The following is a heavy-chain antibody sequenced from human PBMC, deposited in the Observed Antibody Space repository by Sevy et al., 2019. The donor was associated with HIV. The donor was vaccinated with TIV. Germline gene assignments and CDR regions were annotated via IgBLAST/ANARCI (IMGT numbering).Heavy chain of an antibody. J-gene: IGHJ6*02. V-gene: IGHV4-39*02. Sequence: SETLSLTCTVSGDSLSSSAQYWGWVRQPPGKVLEWIGSVYYSGSPYYNSSLKSRVTISVDTSKNHFSLKLSSVTAADTAVYYCARDNSRAVLYYGMDVWGQGTTVTVSS. CDR2: VYYSGSP. CDR1: GDSLSSSAQY. D-gene: IGHD1-20*01. CDR3: ARDNSRAVLYYGMDV.